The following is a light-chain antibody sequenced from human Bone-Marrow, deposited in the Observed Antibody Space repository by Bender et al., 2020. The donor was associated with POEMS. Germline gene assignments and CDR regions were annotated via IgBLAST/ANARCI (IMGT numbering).Light chain of an antibody. CDR3: QVWDSSSDHRV. J-gene: IGLJ3*02. CDR1: NIETKS. CDR2: GDG. Sequence: SYVLNQPPSVSVAPGEPARITCGGYNIETKSVHWYQQRPGQAPVLVVFGDGDRPSEIPARFSGSNSGNAATLTITRVEAGDEADYYCQVWDSSSDHRVFGGGTKLTVL. V-gene: IGLV3-21*02.